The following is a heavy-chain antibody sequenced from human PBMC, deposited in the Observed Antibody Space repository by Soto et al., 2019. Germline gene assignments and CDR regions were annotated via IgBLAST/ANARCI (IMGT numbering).Heavy chain of an antibody. V-gene: IGHV4-34*01. CDR3: ARGGDANDFWSGYYRYYYYGMDV. J-gene: IGHJ6*02. CDR2: INHSGST. Sequence: TSETLSLTCAVYGGSFSGYYWSWIRQPPGKGLEWIGEINHSGSTNYNPSLKSRVTISVDTSKNQFSLKLSSVTAADTAVYYCARGGDANDFWSGYYRYYYYGMDVWGQGTTVTVSS. CDR1: GGSFSGYY. D-gene: IGHD3-3*01.